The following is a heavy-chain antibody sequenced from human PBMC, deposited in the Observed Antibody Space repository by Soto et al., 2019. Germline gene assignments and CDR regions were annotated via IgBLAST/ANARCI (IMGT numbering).Heavy chain of an antibody. Sequence: SETLSLTCTVSGGPISSSSYYWGWIRQPPEKGLEWIGSIYYSGSTYYNPSLKSRVTISVDTSKNQFSLKLSSVTAADTAVYYCARHDGICSGCSCHSEWFYPWGQGTLVTVSA. J-gene: IGHJ5*02. CDR2: IYYSGST. CDR3: ARHDGICSGCSCHSEWFYP. CDR1: GGPISSSSYY. V-gene: IGHV4-39*01. D-gene: IGHD2-15*01.